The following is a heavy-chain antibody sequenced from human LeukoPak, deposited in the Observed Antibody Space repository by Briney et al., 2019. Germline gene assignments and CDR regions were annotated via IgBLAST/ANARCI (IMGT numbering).Heavy chain of an antibody. Sequence: GGSLRLSCAASGFTFSSYAMSSVRQAPGKGLEWVSAISGSGGSTYYADSVKGRFTISRDNSKNTLYLRMNSLRAEDTAVYYCAKDYYYDSSGDAFDIWGQGTMVTVSS. CDR2: ISGSGGST. CDR3: AKDYYYDSSGDAFDI. V-gene: IGHV3-23*01. D-gene: IGHD3-22*01. CDR1: GFTFSSYA. J-gene: IGHJ3*02.